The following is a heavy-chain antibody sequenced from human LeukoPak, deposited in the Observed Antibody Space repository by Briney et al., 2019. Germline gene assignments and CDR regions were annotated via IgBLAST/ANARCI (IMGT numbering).Heavy chain of an antibody. CDR1: GGSISSGSYY. CDR3: ARVLRYYYYYYMDV. CDR2: IYYSGST. J-gene: IGHJ6*03. D-gene: IGHD2-15*01. Sequence: PSETLSLTCTVSGGSISSGSYYWGWIRQPPGKGLEWIGSIYYSGSTYYNPSLKSRVTISVDTSKNQFSLKLSSVTAADTAVYYCARVLRYYYYYYMDVWGQGTTVTVSS. V-gene: IGHV4-39*07.